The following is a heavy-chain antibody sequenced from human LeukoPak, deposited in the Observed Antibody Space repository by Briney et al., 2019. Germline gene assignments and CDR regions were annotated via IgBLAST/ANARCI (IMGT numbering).Heavy chain of an antibody. CDR3: ARDVGSGSYGYFDY. J-gene: IGHJ4*02. CDR1: GGTFSSYA. Sequence: ASVKVSCKASGGTFSSYAISWVRQAPGQGLEWMGWINPNSGGTNYAQKFQGRVTMTRDTSISTAYMELSRLRSDDTAVYYCARDVGSGSYGYFDYWGQGTLVTVSS. V-gene: IGHV1-2*02. CDR2: INPNSGGT. D-gene: IGHD3-10*01.